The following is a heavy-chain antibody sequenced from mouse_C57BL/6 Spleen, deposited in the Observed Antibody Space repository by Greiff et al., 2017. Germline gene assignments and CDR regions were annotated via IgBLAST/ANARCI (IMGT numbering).Heavy chain of an antibody. D-gene: IGHD3-1*01. J-gene: IGHJ2*01. CDR3: AGGALYYFAY. V-gene: IGHV1-54*01. CDR1: GYTFTNYS. Sequence: VQLQQSGAELVRPGTSVKVSCKASGYTFTNYSIEWVKQRPGQGLEWIGVINPGSGGTKYNEKFKGKATLTADKSSSTAYMQLSSLTSEDSAGDGCAGGALYYFAYWGQGTTLTVSA. CDR2: INPGSGGT.